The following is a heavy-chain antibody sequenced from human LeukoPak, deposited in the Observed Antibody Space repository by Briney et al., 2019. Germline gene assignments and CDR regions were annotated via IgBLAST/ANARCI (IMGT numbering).Heavy chain of an antibody. J-gene: IGHJ6*02. Sequence: SQTLSLTCAISGDSVSGNSAAWNWIRQSPSRGLEWLGRTYYRSKWYNDYAVSVKSRITINPDTSKNQFSLQLNSVTPEDTAVYYCARDRVLLYGSGSYYHRYYYYGMDVWGQGTTVTVSS. CDR2: TYYRSKWYN. V-gene: IGHV6-1*01. CDR3: ARDRVLLYGSGSYYHRYYYYGMDV. CDR1: GDSVSGNSAA. D-gene: IGHD3-10*01.